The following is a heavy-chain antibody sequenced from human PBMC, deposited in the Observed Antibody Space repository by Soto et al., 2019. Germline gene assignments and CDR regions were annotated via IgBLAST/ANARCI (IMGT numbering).Heavy chain of an antibody. CDR2: ISSSSSTI. CDR3: ASGSYYNNYYFFDMDV. D-gene: IGHD3-10*01. Sequence: PGGSLRLSCAASGFTFSSYSMNWVRQAPGKGLEWVSYISSSSSTIYYADSVKGRFTISRDNAKNSLYLQMNSLRAEDTAVFYCASGSYYNNYYFFDMDVWGQGSKVTVSS. V-gene: IGHV3-48*01. J-gene: IGHJ6*02. CDR1: GFTFSSYS.